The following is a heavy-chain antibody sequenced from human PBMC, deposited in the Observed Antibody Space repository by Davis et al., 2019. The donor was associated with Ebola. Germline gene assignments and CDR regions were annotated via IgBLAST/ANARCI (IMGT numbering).Heavy chain of an antibody. J-gene: IGHJ6*02. CDR2: IYHSGST. Sequence: SETLSLTCAVYGGSFSGYYWSWIRQPPGKGLEWIGSIYHSGSTYYNPSLKSRVTISVDTSKNQFSLKLSSVTAADTAVYYCARDSSSGMNRNGGMDVWGQGTTVTVSS. CDR3: ARDSSSGMNRNGGMDV. V-gene: IGHV4-34*01. D-gene: IGHD6-19*01. CDR1: GGSFSGYY.